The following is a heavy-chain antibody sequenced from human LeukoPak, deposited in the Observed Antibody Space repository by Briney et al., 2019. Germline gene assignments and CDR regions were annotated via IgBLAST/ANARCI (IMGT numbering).Heavy chain of an antibody. Sequence: PGRSLRLSCAASGFTSTTFGIHWVRQAPGKGLEWVAAISPDGNIDYYSDSVKGRFSISRDDSKNMIYLQMNSLRGEDSAVYFCARINNFDDFWGQGTLVTVSS. J-gene: IGHJ4*02. D-gene: IGHD1-1*01. CDR2: ISPDGNID. V-gene: IGHV3-30*03. CDR3: ARINNFDDF. CDR1: GFTSTTFG.